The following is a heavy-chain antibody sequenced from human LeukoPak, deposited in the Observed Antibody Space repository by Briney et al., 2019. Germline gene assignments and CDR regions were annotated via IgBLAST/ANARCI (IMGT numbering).Heavy chain of an antibody. CDR3: ARVGGVAGRAIDY. V-gene: IGHV3-11*04. D-gene: IGHD3-3*01. J-gene: IGHJ4*02. CDR2: ISSSGSTI. CDR1: GFTLDNYN. Sequence: GGSLRLSCAASGFTLDNYNFNWVRQAPGKVLEWVSYISSSGSTIYYADSVKGRFTISRDNAKNSLYLQMNSLRAEDTAVYYCARVGGVAGRAIDYWGQGTLVTVSS.